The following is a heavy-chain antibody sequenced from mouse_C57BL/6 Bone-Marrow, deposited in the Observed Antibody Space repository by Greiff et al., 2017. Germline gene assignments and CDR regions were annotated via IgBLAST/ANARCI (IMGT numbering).Heavy chain of an antibody. CDR1: GYTFTSYW. D-gene: IGHD2-3*01. CDR3: ARWGFYDGYYDY. V-gene: IGHV1-53*01. Sequence: VQLQQPGAELVKPGASVKLSCKASGYTFTSYWMHWVKQRPGQGLEWIGNINPSNGGTNYNEKFKSKATLTVDKSSSTAYMQLSSLTSEDSAVYYCARWGFYDGYYDYGGQGTTLTVSS. CDR2: INPSNGGT. J-gene: IGHJ2*01.